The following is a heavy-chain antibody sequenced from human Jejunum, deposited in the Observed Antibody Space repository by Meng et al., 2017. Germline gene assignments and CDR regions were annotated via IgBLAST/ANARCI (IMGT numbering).Heavy chain of an antibody. CDR3: ARQMDSEYDEGYFFDY. V-gene: IGHV4-34*01. J-gene: IGHJ4*02. Sequence: QVQLQQWGAGLLKPSETGSRTCAGYGGSFSGYYWTWIRQPPGKGLEWIGEINHSGSTNYNPSLKSRVTMSIDTSKIQFSLKLSSVTAADAAVYYCARQMDSEYDEGYFFDYWGQGILVTVSS. D-gene: IGHD2-2*03. CDR1: GGSFSGYY. CDR2: INHSGST.